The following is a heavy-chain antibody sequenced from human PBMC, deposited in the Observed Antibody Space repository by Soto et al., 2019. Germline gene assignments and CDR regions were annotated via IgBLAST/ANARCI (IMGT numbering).Heavy chain of an antibody. J-gene: IGHJ6*02. D-gene: IGHD1-1*01. CDR2: IMPIFRTP. CDR1: GGTFRNSA. V-gene: IGHV1-69*12. CDR3: ARDNDRPQLGGNYYYILDV. Sequence: QVRLEQSGAEVKKPGSSVKVSCKASGGTFRNSAISWVRQAPGQGLEWMGGIMPIFRTPDYSQKFQGRVTITADESTSTAYMELSGLRSDDTAVYYCARDNDRPQLGGNYYYILDVWGQGTTVTVSS.